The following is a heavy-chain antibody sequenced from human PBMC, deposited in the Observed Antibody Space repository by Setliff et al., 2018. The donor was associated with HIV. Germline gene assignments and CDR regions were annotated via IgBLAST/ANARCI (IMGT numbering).Heavy chain of an antibody. CDR2: VYYSGST. V-gene: IGHV4-30-4*08. CDR1: GGSISSGAYY. CDR3: ARLSPLALFGGIIGPYFDY. D-gene: IGHD3-16*01. J-gene: IGHJ4*02. Sequence: SETLSLTCTVSGGSISSGAYYWSWIRQHPAKGLEWIGYVYYSGSTYYNPSLKSRLTISVDTSKNQFSLKLSSVTAADTAVYYCARLSPLALFGGIIGPYFDYWGQGTLVTVSS.